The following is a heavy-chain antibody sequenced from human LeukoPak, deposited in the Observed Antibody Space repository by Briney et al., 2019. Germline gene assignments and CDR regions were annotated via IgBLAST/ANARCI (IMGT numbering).Heavy chain of an antibody. D-gene: IGHD2-15*01. CDR1: GFTFSSYS. Sequence: PGGSLRLSCAASGFTFSSYSMNWVRQAPGKGLEWVAVISYDGSNKYYADSVKGRFTIFRDNSKNTLYLQMNSLRAEDTAVYYCAKIVAATHDSDYYYYGMDVWGQGTTVTVSS. V-gene: IGHV3-30*18. J-gene: IGHJ6*02. CDR3: AKIVAATHDSDYYYYGMDV. CDR2: ISYDGSNK.